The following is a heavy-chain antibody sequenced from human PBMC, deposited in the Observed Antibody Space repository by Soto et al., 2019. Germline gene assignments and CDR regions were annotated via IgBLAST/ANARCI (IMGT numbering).Heavy chain of an antibody. D-gene: IGHD3-10*01. Sequence: GGSLRLSCAASGFTYSTYTMHWVRQAPGKGLEWVAVISYDGNNKFYADSVKGRFTISRDSTKQTLYLQMNSLRPDDTAVYFCARDTNYYASGSGVDFWGQGTLVTVSS. CDR2: ISYDGNNK. CDR3: ARDTNYYASGSGVDF. CDR1: GFTYSTYT. J-gene: IGHJ4*02. V-gene: IGHV3-30-3*01.